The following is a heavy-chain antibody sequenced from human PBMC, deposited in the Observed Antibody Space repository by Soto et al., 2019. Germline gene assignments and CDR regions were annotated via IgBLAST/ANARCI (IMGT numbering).Heavy chain of an antibody. CDR1: GFTFSSSE. V-gene: IGHV3-48*03. D-gene: IGHD2-2*01. CDR3: ARRGSS. J-gene: IGHJ3*01. CDR2: IHPAGQPI. Sequence: EVQLVESGGGLVQPGGSLRLSCVASGFTFSSSEMYWVRQAPGKGLEWVSYIHPAGQPIFYTDSVKGRFTISRDNAKTSLYLQMNSLSAEDTAVYYCARRGSSWGQGTLVTVYS.